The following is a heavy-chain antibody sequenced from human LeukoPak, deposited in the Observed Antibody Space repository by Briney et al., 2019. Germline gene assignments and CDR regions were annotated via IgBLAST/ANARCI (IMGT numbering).Heavy chain of an antibody. CDR1: GFAFSRYW. J-gene: IGHJ5*02. D-gene: IGHD5-18*01. CDR3: ATYRQVMLPFEA. Sequence: GGSLRLSCAASGFAFSRYWMHWVRQAPGKGLEWVSSTFQGGGEIHYADSVRGRFAISRDNSRSTLFLQMNSLRGEDTAIYYCATYRQVMLPFEAWGQGTLVTVSS. V-gene: IGHV3-74*01. CDR2: TFQGGGEI.